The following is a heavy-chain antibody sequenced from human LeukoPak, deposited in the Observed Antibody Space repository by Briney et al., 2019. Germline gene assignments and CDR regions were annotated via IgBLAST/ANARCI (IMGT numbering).Heavy chain of an antibody. CDR2: IYYSGST. V-gene: IGHV4-59*01. Sequence: PSETLSLTCTVSGGSISSYYWSWLRQPPGKGLEWIGYIYYSGSTNYNPSLKSRVTISVDTSKNQCSLKLTSVTAADTAVYYCARVVYRGENWFDPWGPGTLVTVSS. J-gene: IGHJ5*02. CDR1: GGSISSYY. CDR3: ARVVYRGENWFDP. D-gene: IGHD3-10*01.